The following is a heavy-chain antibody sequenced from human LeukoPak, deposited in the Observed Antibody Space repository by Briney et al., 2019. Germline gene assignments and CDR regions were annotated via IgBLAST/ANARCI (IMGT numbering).Heavy chain of an antibody. V-gene: IGHV3-30*02. J-gene: IGHJ4*02. CDR3: AKDRLLFYGDYPLPYFDY. CDR1: GFTFSNYG. D-gene: IGHD4-17*01. Sequence: PGGSLRLSCAASGFTFSNYGIHWVRQAPGKGLEWVSFIQYDGSNEYYADSVKGRFTVSRDNSKNTADLQMNSLRPEDTAVYYCAKDRLLFYGDYPLPYFDYWGQGTLVTVSS. CDR2: IQYDGSNE.